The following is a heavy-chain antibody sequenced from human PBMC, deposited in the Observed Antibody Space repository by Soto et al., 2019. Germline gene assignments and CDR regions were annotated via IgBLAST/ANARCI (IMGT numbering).Heavy chain of an antibody. CDR1: GFTFSSYG. D-gene: IGHD3-22*01. V-gene: IGHV3-33*01. Sequence: QVQLVESGGGVVQPGRSLRLSCAASGFTFSSYGMHWVRQAPGKGLEWVALIWYDGSNKFYADSVKGRFTISRDNSKNTPYLQMNSLRAEDTAVYYCARERSYYYDSSGSDGMDVWGQGTTVTVSS. CDR3: ARERSYYYDSSGSDGMDV. J-gene: IGHJ6*02. CDR2: IWYDGSNK.